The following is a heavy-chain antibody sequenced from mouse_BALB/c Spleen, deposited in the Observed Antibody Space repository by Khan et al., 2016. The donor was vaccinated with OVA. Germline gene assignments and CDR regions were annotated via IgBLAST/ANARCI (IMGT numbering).Heavy chain of an antibody. CDR2: INPYNDYT. J-gene: IGHJ3*01. D-gene: IGHD4-1*01. V-gene: IGHV1S45*01. CDR3: AITAMGRGWSAY. CDR1: GYTFTNHH. Sequence: EVQLQESGAELVRPGASVKISCKAFGYTFTNHHINWVKQRPGQGLDWIGYINPYNDYTNYNQKFKGKATLTVDKSSTTAYMELSSLTSEDSAVYYCAITAMGRGWSAYWGQGTLVTVTA.